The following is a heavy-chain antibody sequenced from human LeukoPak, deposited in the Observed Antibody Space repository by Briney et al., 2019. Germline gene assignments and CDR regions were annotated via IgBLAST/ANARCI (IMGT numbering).Heavy chain of an antibody. J-gene: IGHJ6*03. Sequence: ASVKVSCKASGYTFTGYYMHWVRQAPGQGLEWMGWMNPNSGGTNYAQKFQGRVTMTRDTSISTAYMELSRLRSDDTAVYYCARDGINYGPYYMDVWGKGTTVTVSS. CDR2: MNPNSGGT. CDR1: GYTFTGYY. CDR3: ARDGINYGPYYMDV. D-gene: IGHD5-24*01. V-gene: IGHV1-2*02.